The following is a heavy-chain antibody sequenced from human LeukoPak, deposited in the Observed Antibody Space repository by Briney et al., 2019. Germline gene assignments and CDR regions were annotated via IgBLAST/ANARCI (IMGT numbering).Heavy chain of an antibody. D-gene: IGHD3-3*01. J-gene: IGHJ4*02. V-gene: IGHV4-38-2*02. CDR1: GYSISSGYY. CDR2: IYHSGST. CDR3: ARGSAYYDFWSGYYFAHYFDY. Sequence: PSETLSLTCTVSGYSISSGYYWGWIRQPPGKGLEWIGSIYHSGSTYYNPSLKSRVTISVDTSKNQFSLKLSSVTAAVTAGYYCARGSAYYDFWSGYYFAHYFDYWGQGTLVTVSS.